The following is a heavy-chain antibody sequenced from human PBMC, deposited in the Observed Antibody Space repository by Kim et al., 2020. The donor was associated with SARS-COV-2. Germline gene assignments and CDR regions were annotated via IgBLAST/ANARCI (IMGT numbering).Heavy chain of an antibody. D-gene: IGHD6-19*01. Sequence: GVSLRLSCAASGFTFSSYSMNWVRQAPGKGLEWVSSISSSSSYIYYADSVKGRFTISRDNAKNSLYLQMNSLRAEDTAVYYCARGYSSPWYFDLWGRGTLVTVSS. V-gene: IGHV3-21*01. CDR1: GFTFSSYS. CDR3: ARGYSSPWYFDL. CDR2: ISSSSSYI. J-gene: IGHJ2*01.